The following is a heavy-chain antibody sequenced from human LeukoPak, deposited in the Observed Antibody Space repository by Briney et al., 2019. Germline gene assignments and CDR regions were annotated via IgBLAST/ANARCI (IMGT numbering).Heavy chain of an antibody. CDR2: ISSSGSTI. CDR3: ARDSDVHCSGGSCTIFDY. J-gene: IGHJ4*02. V-gene: IGHV3-48*03. D-gene: IGHD2-15*01. Sequence: GGSLRLSCAASGFTFSSYETNWVRQAPGKGLEWVSYISSSGSTIYYADSVKGRFTISRENAKKSLYLQMNSLRAEDTAIYYCARDSDVHCSGGSCTIFDYWGQGTLVTVSS. CDR1: GFTFSSYE.